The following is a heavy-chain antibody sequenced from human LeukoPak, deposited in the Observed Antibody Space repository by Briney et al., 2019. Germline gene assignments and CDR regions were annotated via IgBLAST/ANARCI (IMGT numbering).Heavy chain of an antibody. D-gene: IGHD3-22*01. J-gene: IGHJ4*02. Sequence: SETLSLTCAVYGGSFSGYHWSWIRQPPGKGLEWIGEINHSGSTNYNPSLKSRVTISVDTSKNQFSLKLSSVTAADTAVYYCARGRTYYYDSSGYYLDYWGQGTLVTVSS. V-gene: IGHV4-34*01. CDR1: GGSFSGYH. CDR3: ARGRTYYYDSSGYYLDY. CDR2: INHSGST.